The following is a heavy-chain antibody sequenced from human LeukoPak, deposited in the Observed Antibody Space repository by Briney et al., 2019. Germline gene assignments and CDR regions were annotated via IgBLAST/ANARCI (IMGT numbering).Heavy chain of an antibody. CDR3: ATTFPYCADGTCAL. Sequence: GGSLRLSCVATGLAFQNYWMTWVRQAPGKWPEWVATIRPDGSTFTYVDAVRGRFTISRDNPKNSLYLQMHSLRADDTAVYYCATTFPYCADGTCALGGQGTLVIVSS. D-gene: IGHD2-15*01. J-gene: IGHJ1*01. V-gene: IGHV3-7*01. CDR2: IRPDGSTF. CDR1: GLAFQNYW.